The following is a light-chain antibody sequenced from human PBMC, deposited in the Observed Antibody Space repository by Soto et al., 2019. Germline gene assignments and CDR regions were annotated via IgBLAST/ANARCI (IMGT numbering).Light chain of an antibody. CDR3: QQSYSTPYT. V-gene: IGKV1-39*01. CDR2: ATS. J-gene: IGKJ2*01. Sequence: DIQMTQSPSSLSAAVGDRVIITCRTSQRIRNYLNWYQQKGGAAPKLLIFATSNLESGVPSRFSGSGSGTDFSLGITSLQPEDFATYFCQQSYSTPYTFGQGTKVEIK. CDR1: QRIRNY.